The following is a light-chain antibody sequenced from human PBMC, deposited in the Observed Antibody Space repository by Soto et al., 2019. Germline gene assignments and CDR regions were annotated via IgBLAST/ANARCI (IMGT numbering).Light chain of an antibody. CDR3: QTWGTGKE. CDR1: SGHSSYA. CDR2: LNSDGSH. J-gene: IGLJ2*01. Sequence: QPVLTQSPSASASLGASVKLTCTLSSGHSSYAIAWHQQQPEKGPRYLMKLNSDGSHSKGDGIPDRFSGSSSGAERYLTISSLQSEDEADYYCQTWGTGKEFGGGIKLTVL. V-gene: IGLV4-69*01.